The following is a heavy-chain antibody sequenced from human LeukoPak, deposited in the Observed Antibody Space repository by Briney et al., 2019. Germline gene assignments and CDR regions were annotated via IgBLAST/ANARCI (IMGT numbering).Heavy chain of an antibody. CDR1: GYTFTGYY. D-gene: IGHD6-13*01. CDR2: INPNSGGT. CDR3: ARGLTGYSSSWYWFDP. V-gene: IGHV1-2*02. J-gene: IGHJ5*02. Sequence: GASVKVSYKASGYTFTGYYMHWVRQAPGQGLEGMGWINPNSGGTNYAQKFQGRVTMTRDTSISTAYMELSRLRSDDTAVYYCARGLTGYSSSWYWFDPWGQGTLVTVSS.